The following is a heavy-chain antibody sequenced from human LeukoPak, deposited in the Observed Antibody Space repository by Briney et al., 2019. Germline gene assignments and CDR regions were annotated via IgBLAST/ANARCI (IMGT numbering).Heavy chain of an antibody. CDR2: IDPSDSYT. CDR3: ASTTYYYDSSGCKEENY. CDR1: GYSFTSYW. D-gene: IGHD3-22*01. J-gene: IGHJ4*02. Sequence: GESLKISCKGSGYSFTSYWISWVRQMPGKGLEWMGRIDPSDSYTNYSPSFQGHVTISADKSISTAYLQWSSLKASDTAMYYCASTTYYYDSSGCKEENYWGQGTLVTVSS. V-gene: IGHV5-10-1*01.